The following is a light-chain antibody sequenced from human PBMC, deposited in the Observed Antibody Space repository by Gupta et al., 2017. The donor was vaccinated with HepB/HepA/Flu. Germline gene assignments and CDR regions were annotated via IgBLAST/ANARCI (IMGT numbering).Light chain of an antibody. CDR2: DVS. CDR1: SSDVGGYNS. J-gene: IGLJ2*01. V-gene: IGLV2-11*01. Sequence: QSALTQPRSVSGSPGQSVTISCTGTSSDVGGYNSVSWYQQHPGKAPKLVIYDVSKRPSGVPDRFSGSKSGNTASLTISGLQAEDESDYYCCSYAGSYAFRIFGGGTKLTVL. CDR3: CSYAGSYAFRI.